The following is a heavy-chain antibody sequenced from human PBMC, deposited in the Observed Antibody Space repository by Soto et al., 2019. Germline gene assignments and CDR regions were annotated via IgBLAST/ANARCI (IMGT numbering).Heavy chain of an antibody. CDR3: AKGRRAVAAPYNWFYP. CDR1: GFTYSSYA. V-gene: IGHV3-23*01. Sequence: EVKLLESGGGLVQPGGSLRLSCVASGFTYSSYAMSWVRQAPGKGLEWVSTITGGDDNTHYADSVKGRFTICRDNSKNTLSLRMDSLSVEDTAVYHCAKGRRAVAAPYNWFYPWGQGTLFTVSS. D-gene: IGHD6-19*01. CDR2: ITGGDDNT. J-gene: IGHJ5*02.